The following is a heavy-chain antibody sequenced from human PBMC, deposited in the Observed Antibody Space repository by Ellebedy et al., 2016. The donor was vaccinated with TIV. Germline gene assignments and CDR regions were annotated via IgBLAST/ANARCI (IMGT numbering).Heavy chain of an antibody. D-gene: IGHD3-3*01. J-gene: IGHJ6*02. CDR1: GGSFSGNY. CDR3: ARGALAILGVVTGYYGRDV. CDR2: INDRGSP. Sequence: MPSETLSLTCAVYGGSFSGNYWSWIRQPPGKGLEWIGEINDRGSPNSNPSLKRRVTIAVETSKNQFSLKLTSVSAADTAVYYCARGALAILGVVTGYYGRDVWGQGTTVTVSS. V-gene: IGHV4-34*01.